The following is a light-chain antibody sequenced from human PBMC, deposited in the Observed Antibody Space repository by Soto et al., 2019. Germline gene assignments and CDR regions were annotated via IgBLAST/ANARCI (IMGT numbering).Light chain of an antibody. J-gene: IGLJ7*01. CDR1: SFNIGAGYD. V-gene: IGLV1-40*01. CDR3: QSYDSSLSGGV. Sequence: QSVLTQPPSVSGAPGQRVTISCTGSSFNIGAGYDVHWYQQLPGTAPKLLIYGNNNRPSGVPDRFSGPKSGTSASLAITGLQAEDEADYYCQSYDSSLSGGVFGGGTQLTVL. CDR2: GNN.